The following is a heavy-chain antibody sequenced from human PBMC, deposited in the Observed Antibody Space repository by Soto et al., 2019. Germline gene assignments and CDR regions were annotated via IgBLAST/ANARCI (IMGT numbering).Heavy chain of an antibody. Sequence: SVKVSFKAAGGTFSSDSLSWVRPAPGQVLELMGVLIPIFGTANYAQKFQGRVTITADKSTSTAYMELSSLRSEDTAVYYCAIAAGSGDGGQGTLVTVSS. V-gene: IGHV1-69*06. D-gene: IGHD3-10*01. CDR1: GGTFSSDS. CDR3: AIAAGSGD. CDR2: LIPIFGTA. J-gene: IGHJ4*02.